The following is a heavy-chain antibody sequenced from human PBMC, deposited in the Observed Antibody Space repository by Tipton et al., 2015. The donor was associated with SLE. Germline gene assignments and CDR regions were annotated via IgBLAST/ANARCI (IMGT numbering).Heavy chain of an antibody. J-gene: IGHJ4*02. Sequence: TLSLTCAVYRGSFSGYSRTWIRQSPGRGLEWIGEFNHTGSTNYNPSLKSRATISVDTSKNQLSLRLSSVTAADTAMYYCARQSRLRGTIDFDAWGQGTLVTVSS. D-gene: IGHD3-10*01. V-gene: IGHV4-34*01. CDR2: FNHTGST. CDR1: RGSFSGYS. CDR3: ARQSRLRGTIDFDA.